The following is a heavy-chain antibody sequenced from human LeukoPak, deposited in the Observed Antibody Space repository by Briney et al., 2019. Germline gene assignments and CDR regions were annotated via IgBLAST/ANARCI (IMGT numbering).Heavy chain of an antibody. CDR2: ISGSGGST. J-gene: IGHJ4*02. Sequence: GGSLRLSCAASGFTFSSYAMSWVRQAPGKGLEWVSAISGSGGSTYYADSVKGRFTISRDISKNTLYLQMNSLRAEDTAVYYCARDKDGAVTTGDYWGQGTLVTVSS. CDR1: GFTFSSYA. V-gene: IGHV3-23*01. D-gene: IGHD4-17*01. CDR3: ARDKDGAVTTGDY.